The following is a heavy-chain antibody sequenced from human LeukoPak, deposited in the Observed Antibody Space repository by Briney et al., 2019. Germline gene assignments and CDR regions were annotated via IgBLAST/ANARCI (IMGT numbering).Heavy chain of an antibody. V-gene: IGHV3-7*01. J-gene: IGHJ6*03. CDR2: IKQDGSEK. CDR3: AREDPLRYYYMDV. CDR1: GFSFSSYW. Sequence: PGGSLRLSCVASGFSFSSYWMSWVRQAPGKGLEWVANIKQDGSEKYYVDSVKGRFTISRDNAKNSLYLQMNTLRAEDTAVYYCAREDPLRYYYMDVWGKGTTVTVSS.